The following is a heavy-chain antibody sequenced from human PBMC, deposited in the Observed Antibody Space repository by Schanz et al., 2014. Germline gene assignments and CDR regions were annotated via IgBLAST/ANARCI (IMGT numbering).Heavy chain of an antibody. CDR2: ISHDGYST. CDR1: GFIFSNYG. D-gene: IGHD6-13*01. V-gene: IGHV3-64D*06. J-gene: IGHJ4*02. Sequence: ERLVESGGGVVQPGRSLRLSCAASGFIFSNYGMHWVRQAPGKGLEYISAISHDGYSTYYADSVKGRFTISSDNSKSTLYLQMSSLRAEDTAVYYCAKSQGSSFDSWGQGTLVTVSS. CDR3: AKSQGSSFDS.